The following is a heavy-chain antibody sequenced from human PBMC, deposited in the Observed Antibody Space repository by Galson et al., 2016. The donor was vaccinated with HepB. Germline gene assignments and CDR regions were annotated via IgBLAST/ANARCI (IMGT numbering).Heavy chain of an antibody. V-gene: IGHV3-30*18. CDR3: AKDSSGYYYYAMDV. CDR2: ISYDGSNK. J-gene: IGHJ6*02. Sequence: SLRLSCAASGFTFSSYGMHWVRQAPGKGLEWVAVISYDGSNKYYVDSVKGRFTISRDNSKNTLYLQMNSLRAEDTAVYFCAKDSSGYYYYAMDVWGQGTTVTVSS. CDR1: GFTFSSYG. D-gene: IGHD3-22*01.